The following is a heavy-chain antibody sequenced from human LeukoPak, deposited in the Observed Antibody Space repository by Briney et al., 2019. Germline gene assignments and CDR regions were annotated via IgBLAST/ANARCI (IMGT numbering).Heavy chain of an antibody. D-gene: IGHD4-17*01. V-gene: IGHV1-69*10. J-gene: IGHJ4*02. CDR3: ARGTYGDYDYFDY. CDR1: GGTFSSNA. CDR2: IIPILGIA. Sequence: ASVKVSCKASGGTFSSNAISWVRQAPGQGLEWMGGIIPILGIANYAQKFQGRVTITADKFTSTAYMELSSLRSEDTAVYYCARGTYGDYDYFDYWGQGTLVTVSS.